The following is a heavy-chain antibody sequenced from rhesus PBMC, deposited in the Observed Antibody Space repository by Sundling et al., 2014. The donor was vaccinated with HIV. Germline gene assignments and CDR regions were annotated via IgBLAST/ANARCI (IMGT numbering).Heavy chain of an antibody. CDR1: EFTFSSYD. Sequence: VEQLEESGGGLVQPGASLRLSCAASEFTFSSYDMHWVRQAPGKGLEWVSAISIGGGTYYPESVKGRFTISRDNAKNSLYLQMNSLRAEDTAVYYCARGGSRLRLRYSSLPTRFGMSWGPG. CDR2: ISIGGGT. CDR3: ARGGSRLRLRYSSLPTRFGMS. V-gene: IGHV3-132*01. D-gene: IGHD3-9*01. J-gene: IGHJ5-1*01.